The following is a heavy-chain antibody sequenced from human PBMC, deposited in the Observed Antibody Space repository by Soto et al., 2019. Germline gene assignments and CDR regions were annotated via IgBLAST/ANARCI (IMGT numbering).Heavy chain of an antibody. Sequence: QVQLQQWGAGLLKPSETLSLTCAVYGGSFSGYYWSWIRQPPGKGLEWIGEINHSGSTNYNPSLKRRVTISVDTSKNQFSLKLSSVTAADTAVYYCARGGSGSYYRAWADAFDIWGQGTMVTVSS. J-gene: IGHJ3*02. CDR3: ARGGSGSYYRAWADAFDI. CDR1: GGSFSGYY. CDR2: INHSGST. V-gene: IGHV4-34*01. D-gene: IGHD3-10*01.